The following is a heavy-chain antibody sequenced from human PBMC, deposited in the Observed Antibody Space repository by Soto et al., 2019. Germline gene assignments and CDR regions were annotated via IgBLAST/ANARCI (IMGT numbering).Heavy chain of an antibody. CDR2: ISWNSDTI. V-gene: IGHV3-9*01. D-gene: IGHD3-10*01. J-gene: IGHJ6*02. Sequence: EVQLVQSGGGLVQPGRSLRLSCVASGFTFGEYAMHWVRQAPGKGLEWVSGISWNSDTIGYADSVKGRFTISRDNVKNSLYLQRNSLRPEDTALYYCAKVGGLGSYFGWGMEVWGQGTTVTVSS. CDR1: GFTFGEYA. CDR3: AKVGGLGSYFGWGMEV.